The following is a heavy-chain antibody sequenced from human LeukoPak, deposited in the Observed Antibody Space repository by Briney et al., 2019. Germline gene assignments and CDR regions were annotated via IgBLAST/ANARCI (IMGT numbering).Heavy chain of an antibody. V-gene: IGHV3-48*03. D-gene: IGHD5-24*01. J-gene: IGHJ4*02. CDR3: ARVREMAT. CDR2: IISSGSTI. Sequence: GGSLRLSCAASGFTFSSYEMNWVRQAPGKGLEWVSYIISSGSTIYYADSVKGRFTISRDNAKNSLYLQMNSLRAEDTAVYYCARVREMATWGQGTLVTASS. CDR1: GFTFSSYE.